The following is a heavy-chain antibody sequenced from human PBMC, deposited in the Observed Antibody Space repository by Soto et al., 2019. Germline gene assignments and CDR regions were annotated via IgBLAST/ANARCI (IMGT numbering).Heavy chain of an antibody. CDR1: CYSISSGYY. D-gene: IGHD6-13*01. CDR2: IFHSGTN. J-gene: IGHJ4*02. CDR3: VRDLGGTAAPGSQSDY. Sequence: SETLSLTCAVSCYSISSGYYWGWIRQPPGKGLEWIGSIFHSGTNFYNPSLKSRVTISVDTSKNQFSLRLSSVTAADTAMYYCVRDLGGTAAPGSQSDYWGQGTLVTVSS. V-gene: IGHV4-38-2*02.